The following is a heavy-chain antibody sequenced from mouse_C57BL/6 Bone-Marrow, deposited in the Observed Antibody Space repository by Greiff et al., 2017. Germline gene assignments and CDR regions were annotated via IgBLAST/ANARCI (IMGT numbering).Heavy chain of an antibody. CDR3: ARSAYGNYPMDY. J-gene: IGHJ4*01. CDR1: GYAFSSSW. CDR2: IYPGDGDT. V-gene: IGHV1-82*01. Sequence: VQLQQSGPELVKPGASVKISCKASGYAFSSSWMNWVKQRPGKGLEWIGRIYPGDGDTNYNGKFKGKATLTADKSSSTADMQLSSLTSEDSAVYFCARSAYGNYPMDYWGQGTSVTVSS. D-gene: IGHD2-1*01.